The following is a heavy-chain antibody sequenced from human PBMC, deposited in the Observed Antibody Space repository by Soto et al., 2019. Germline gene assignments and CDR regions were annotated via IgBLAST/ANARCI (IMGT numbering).Heavy chain of an antibody. Sequence: GESLKISCKGSGYSFTSYWVSWVRQMPGKGLEWMGRFDPSDSYTYYSPSFQGHVTISADKSISTAYLQWSSLKASDTAMYYCARHVYTGSLYGMDVWGQGTTVTASS. D-gene: IGHD5-12*01. CDR3: ARHVYTGSLYGMDV. V-gene: IGHV5-10-1*01. J-gene: IGHJ6*02. CDR1: GYSFTSYW. CDR2: FDPSDSYT.